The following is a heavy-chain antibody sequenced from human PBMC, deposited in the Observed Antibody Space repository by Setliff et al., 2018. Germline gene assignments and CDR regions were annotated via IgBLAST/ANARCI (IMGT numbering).Heavy chain of an antibody. CDR3: ARAGAFGRLDV. V-gene: IGHV3-20*04. D-gene: IGHD3-10*01. J-gene: IGHJ6*02. CDR2: INWNSGTR. Sequence: PGGSLRLSCAASGFIFDNYAMHWVRQGPGKGLEWVSGINWNSGTREYADSVKGRFTISRDNAKNSLYLQMNSLRADDTAVYSCARAGAFGRLDVWGQGTTVTVSS. CDR1: GFIFDNYA.